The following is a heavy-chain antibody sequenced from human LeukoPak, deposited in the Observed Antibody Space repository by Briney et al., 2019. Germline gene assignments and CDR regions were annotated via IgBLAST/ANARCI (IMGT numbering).Heavy chain of an antibody. J-gene: IGHJ6*02. D-gene: IGHD2-21*02. Sequence: VASVKFSCKASGYTFTNYYMHWVRQAPGQGLEWMGTINPSGGSTSYAQKFQGRVTMTRDTSTSTVYMELSSLRSEDTAVYYCARDLVLTAIYRYSMDVWGQGTTVTVSS. CDR2: INPSGGST. V-gene: IGHV1-46*01. CDR3: ARDLVLTAIYRYSMDV. CDR1: GYTFTNYY.